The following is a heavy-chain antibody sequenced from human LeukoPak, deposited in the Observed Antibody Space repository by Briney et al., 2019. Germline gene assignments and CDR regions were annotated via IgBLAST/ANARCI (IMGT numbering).Heavy chain of an antibody. CDR3: AKAYCGGDCYDYYFGY. CDR2: ISYDGSNK. D-gene: IGHD2-21*02. Sequence: GGSLRLSCAASGFTFSSYGMHWVRQAPGKGLEWVAVISYDGSNKYYADSVKGRFTISRDNSKNTLYLQMNSLRAEDTAVYYCAKAYCGGDCYDYYFGYWGQGTLVTVSS. CDR1: GFTFSSYG. J-gene: IGHJ4*02. V-gene: IGHV3-30*18.